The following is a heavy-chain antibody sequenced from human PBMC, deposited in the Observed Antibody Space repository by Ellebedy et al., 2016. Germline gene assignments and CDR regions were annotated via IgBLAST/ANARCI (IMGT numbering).Heavy chain of an antibody. CDR1: GYSFTSYW. CDR3: ARGYCSSTSCQPAWFDP. Sequence: GESLKISXKGSGYSFTSYWIGWVRQMPGKGLEWMGIIYPGDSDTRYSPSFQGQVTISADKSISTAYLQWSSLKASDTAMYYCARGYCSSTSCQPAWFDPWGQGTLVTVSS. J-gene: IGHJ5*02. D-gene: IGHD2-2*01. V-gene: IGHV5-51*01. CDR2: IYPGDSDT.